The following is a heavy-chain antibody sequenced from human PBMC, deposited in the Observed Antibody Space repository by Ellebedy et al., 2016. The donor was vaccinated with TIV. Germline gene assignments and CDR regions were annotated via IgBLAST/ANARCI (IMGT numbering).Heavy chain of an antibody. CDR2: ISYDGNKK. D-gene: IGHD3-10*01. V-gene: IGHV3-30*18. Sequence: GGSLRLSXEVSGFHFNRYGMHWVRQAPDKGLEWLAVISYDGNKKYYADSVKGRFTISRDNSKNTLYLEMNSLTPDDTAVYYCAKESGSGSYYVGYQHFGMDVWGQGTKVSVSS. J-gene: IGHJ6*02. CDR3: AKESGSGSYYVGYQHFGMDV. CDR1: GFHFNRYG.